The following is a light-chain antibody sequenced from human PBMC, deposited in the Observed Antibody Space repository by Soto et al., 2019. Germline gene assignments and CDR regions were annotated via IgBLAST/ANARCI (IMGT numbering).Light chain of an antibody. CDR1: QSVSSN. CDR2: GAS. Sequence: EILMTQSPATLYVSPGERATLSCRASQSVSSNLAWYQQKPGQAPRLLIYGASTRATGIPAKLSGGGSGTEFTLTIRSLQSEDFAVYYCQQYGSSGTFGQGTKVDIK. V-gene: IGKV3-15*01. J-gene: IGKJ1*01. CDR3: QQYGSSGT.